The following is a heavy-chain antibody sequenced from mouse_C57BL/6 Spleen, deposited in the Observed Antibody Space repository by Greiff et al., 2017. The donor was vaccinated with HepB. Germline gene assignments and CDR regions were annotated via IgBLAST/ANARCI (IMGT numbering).Heavy chain of an antibody. V-gene: IGHV1-81*01. D-gene: IGHD2-1*01. CDR1: GYTFTSYG. CDR2: IYPRSGNT. Sequence: VMLVESGAELARPGASVKLSCKASGYTFTSYGISWVKQRTGQGLEWIGEIYPRSGNTYYNEKFKGKATLTADKSSSTAYMELRSLTSEDSAVYFCARKGNYGYFDVWGTGTTVTVSS. CDR3: ARKGNYGYFDV. J-gene: IGHJ1*03.